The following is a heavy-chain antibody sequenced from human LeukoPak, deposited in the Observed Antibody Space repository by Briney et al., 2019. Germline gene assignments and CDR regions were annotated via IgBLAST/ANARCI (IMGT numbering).Heavy chain of an antibody. V-gene: IGHV3-21*01. J-gene: IGHJ4*02. CDR1: GFTFSSYS. Sequence: PGGSLRLSCAASGFTFSSYSMNWVRQAPGKGLEWVSSISSSSSYIYYADSVKGRFTISRDNAKNSLYLQMNSLRAEDTAVYYCARERVVTTGFDYWGQGTLVTVSS. CDR3: ARERVVTTGFDY. D-gene: IGHD2-21*02. CDR2: ISSSSSYI.